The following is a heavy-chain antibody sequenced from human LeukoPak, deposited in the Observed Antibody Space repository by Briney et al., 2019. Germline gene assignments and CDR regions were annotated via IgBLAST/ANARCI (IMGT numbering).Heavy chain of an antibody. Sequence: ASVKVSCKTSGYTFTSYGITWVRQAPGQGLEWMGWISAYNGNTNYAQKVQGRVTMTTDTSTSTAYMELRSLKSEDTAVYYCARDNNDYVWGSYRYGFDPWGQGTLVTVSS. D-gene: IGHD3-16*02. J-gene: IGHJ5*02. CDR1: GYTFTSYG. V-gene: IGHV1-18*01. CDR2: ISAYNGNT. CDR3: ARDNNDYVWGSYRYGFDP.